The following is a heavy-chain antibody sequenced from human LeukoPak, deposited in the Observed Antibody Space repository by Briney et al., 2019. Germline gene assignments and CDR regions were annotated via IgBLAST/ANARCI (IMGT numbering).Heavy chain of an antibody. D-gene: IGHD3-10*01. CDR2: IYYRGST. CDR1: GGSISSGDYY. V-gene: IGHV4-30-4*08. J-gene: IGHJ3*02. CDR3: ATHSSGYDSGNDAFDI. Sequence: SQTLSLTCTVSGGSISSGDYYWSWIRQPPGKGLEWIGYIYYRGSTYYNPSLKSRVTISVDTSKNRFSLKLSSVTAADTAVYYCATHSSGYDSGNDAFDIWGQGTMVTVSS.